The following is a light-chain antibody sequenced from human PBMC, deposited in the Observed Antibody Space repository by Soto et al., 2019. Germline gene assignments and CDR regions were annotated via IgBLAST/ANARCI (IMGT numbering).Light chain of an antibody. CDR3: QVRDVWPS. CDR1: QSVSTS. CDR2: DAS. Sequence: IVLTQSPVTLALSPGESAVLSCRASQSVSTSLAWYQHKPGQAPRLFIYDASKRAPGIPARITGSGSGTDFTLTTSILEPEDIAVYYCQVRDVWPSFGQGTKVDIK. V-gene: IGKV3-11*01. J-gene: IGKJ1*01.